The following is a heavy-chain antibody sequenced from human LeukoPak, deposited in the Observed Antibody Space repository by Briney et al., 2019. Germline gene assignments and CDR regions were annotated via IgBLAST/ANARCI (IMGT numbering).Heavy chain of an antibody. CDR1: GYTFTGYY. V-gene: IGHV1-2*02. D-gene: IGHD6-19*01. CDR2: INPNSGGT. CDR3: ARGAEELAVAGTSLKY. J-gene: IGHJ4*02. Sequence: ASVKVSCKASGYTFTGYYMHWVRQAPGQGLEWMGWINPNSGGTNYAQKFRGRVTMTRDTSISTAYMELSRLRSDDTAVYYCARGAEELAVAGTSLKYWGQGTLVTVSS.